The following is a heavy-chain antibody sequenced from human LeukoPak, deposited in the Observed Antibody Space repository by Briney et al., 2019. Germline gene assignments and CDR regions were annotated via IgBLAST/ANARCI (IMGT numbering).Heavy chain of an antibody. J-gene: IGHJ4*02. CDR2: IYYSGRT. Sequence: SETLSLTCTVFGGSISTYYWSWIRQPPGKGLEWIGYIYYSGRTNYNPSLKSRVTISVDTSKNLFSLKLTSVTAADTAVYYCARSATLTTIPTFDYWGQGTLVTVSS. D-gene: IGHD4-17*01. CDR1: GGSISTYY. CDR3: ARSATLTTIPTFDY. V-gene: IGHV4-59*01.